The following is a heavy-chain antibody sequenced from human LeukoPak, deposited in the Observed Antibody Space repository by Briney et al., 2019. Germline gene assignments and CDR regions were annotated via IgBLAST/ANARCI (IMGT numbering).Heavy chain of an antibody. Sequence: PSETLSLTCTVSGGSVRSSTYYWSWIRQPPGKGLEWIGEINHSGSTNYNPSLKSRVAISVDTSKNQFSLKLSSVTAADTAVYYCARRVQWLVPLYYYYGMDVWGQGTTVTVSS. D-gene: IGHD6-19*01. CDR3: ARRVQWLVPLYYYYGMDV. CDR2: INHSGST. CDR1: GGSVRSSTYY. V-gene: IGHV4-39*07. J-gene: IGHJ6*02.